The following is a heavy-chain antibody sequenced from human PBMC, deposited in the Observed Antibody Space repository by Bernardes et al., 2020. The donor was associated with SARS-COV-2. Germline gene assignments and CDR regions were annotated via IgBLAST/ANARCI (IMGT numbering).Heavy chain of an antibody. J-gene: IGHJ6*02. V-gene: IGHV3-23*01. D-gene: IGHD5-12*01. CDR3: AKEAYSGYLETYYFYYGMDV. CDR2: ISATGGGT. Sequence: GESLRLSCAASGFTFTNYAMTWVRQAPGKGLEWVSSISATGGGTYYADSVQGRLTVSRDYSTNTLYLQMDSLRAEDTAIYYCAKEAYSGYLETYYFYYGMDVWGQGTTVTVSS. CDR1: GFTFTNYA.